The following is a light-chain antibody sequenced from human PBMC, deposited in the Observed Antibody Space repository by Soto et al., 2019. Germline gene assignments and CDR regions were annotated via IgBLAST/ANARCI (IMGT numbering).Light chain of an antibody. CDR3: QQYGSSFT. J-gene: IGKJ3*01. CDR1: QSVGSVY. V-gene: IGKV3-20*01. CDR2: GAS. Sequence: EIVLKQSPGTLSLSPRERATLSCRASQSVGSVYLAWYQQKPGQAPRLLIYGASSRATGIPDRFSGSGSGTDFTLTISRLEPEEFAVHYCQQYGSSFTFGPGTKVDIK.